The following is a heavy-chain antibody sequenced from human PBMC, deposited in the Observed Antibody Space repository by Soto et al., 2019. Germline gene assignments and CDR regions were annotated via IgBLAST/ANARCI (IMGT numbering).Heavy chain of an antibody. V-gene: IGHV4-59*01. Sequence: SETLSLTCSVSGDSISSSYWSWIRQPPGKGLEWIGYIYYSGSANYNPSLKSRVTISLDTSKNQFSLKVSSVTAADTAVYYCARGYDWFDPWGQGTLVTVSS. CDR1: GDSISSSY. CDR2: IYYSGSA. CDR3: ARGYDWFDP. D-gene: IGHD5-12*01. J-gene: IGHJ5*02.